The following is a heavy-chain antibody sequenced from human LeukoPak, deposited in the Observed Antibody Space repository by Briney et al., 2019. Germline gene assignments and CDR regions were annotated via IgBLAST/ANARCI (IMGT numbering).Heavy chain of an antibody. V-gene: IGHV4-39*01. CDR1: GCSITSSSYY. CDR3: ASFGYCSGGSCYPPGY. D-gene: IGHD2-15*01. CDR2: SYYSGST. J-gene: IGHJ4*02. Sequence: SETLSLTCTVSGCSITSSSYYWGGIPHPPGKALEWIGNSYYSGSTYYNPSLKSRVIISGDTCRNQFSLKMTSVTAADTAMYYCASFGYCSGGSCYPPGYWGQGTLVIVSS.